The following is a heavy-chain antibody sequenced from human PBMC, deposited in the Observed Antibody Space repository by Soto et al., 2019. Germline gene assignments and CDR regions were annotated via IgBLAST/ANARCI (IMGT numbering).Heavy chain of an antibody. V-gene: IGHV1-3*01. CDR2: INAGSGNT. CDR3: ARGLAAEGA. Sequence: QVQLVQSGAEVKKPGASVKVSCTASGYTFTHYAIHRLRHAPGQRLEWMGFINAGSGNTKYSQTFQGRITFTKDTSASTAYRDLSSLRSEDTAIYFCARGLAAEGAWGLGTLVTVSS. J-gene: IGHJ5*02. D-gene: IGHD6-13*01. CDR1: GYTFTHYA.